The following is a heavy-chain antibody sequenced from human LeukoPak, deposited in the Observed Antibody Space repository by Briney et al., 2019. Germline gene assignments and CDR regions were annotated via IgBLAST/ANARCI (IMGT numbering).Heavy chain of an antibody. D-gene: IGHD2-21*02. Sequence: SVKVSCKASGFTFSSSTVQWVRQARGQRLEWLGWIIVGSGNTNYAQRFQEGLTITRDMSTGTADMELSSLRSEDTAVYYCAAVNSDWYFSWYFDLWGRGTLVTVSS. J-gene: IGHJ2*01. CDR3: AAVNSDWYFSWYFDL. CDR1: GFTFSSST. V-gene: IGHV1-58*01. CDR2: IIVGSGNT.